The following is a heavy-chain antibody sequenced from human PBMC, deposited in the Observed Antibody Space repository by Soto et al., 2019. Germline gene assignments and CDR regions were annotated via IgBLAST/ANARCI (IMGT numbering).Heavy chain of an antibody. J-gene: IGHJ4*02. CDR1: VFTFSSYW. CDR2: IKQDGSEK. Sequence: GWSLRLSCAASVFTFSSYWMRWVRQAPGKGLEWVANIKQDGSEKYYVDSVKDRFTISRDNAKNSLYLQMNSLRAEDTAVYYCARDNGEYDYVWGSYHPYYFGYWGQGTLVTVSS. CDR3: ARDNGEYDYVWGSYHPYYFGY. D-gene: IGHD3-16*01. V-gene: IGHV3-7*01.